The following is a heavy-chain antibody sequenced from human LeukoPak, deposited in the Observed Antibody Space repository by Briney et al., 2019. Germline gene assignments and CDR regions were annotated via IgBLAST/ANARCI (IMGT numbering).Heavy chain of an antibody. CDR1: GFTFSSYS. V-gene: IGHV3-21*01. CDR2: ISSSSSYI. CDR3: ARDRTNYYDSPGNYGMDV. J-gene: IGHJ6*02. Sequence: GGSLKLSCAASGFTFSSYSMNWVRQAPGKGLEWVSSISSSSSYIYYADSVKGRFTISRDNAKNSLYLQMNSLRAEDTAVYYRARDRTNYYDSPGNYGMDVWGQGTTVTVSS. D-gene: IGHD3-22*01.